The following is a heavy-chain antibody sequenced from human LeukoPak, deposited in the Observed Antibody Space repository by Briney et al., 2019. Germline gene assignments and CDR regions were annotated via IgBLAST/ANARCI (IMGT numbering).Heavy chain of an antibody. D-gene: IGHD3-3*01. CDR2: ISAYNGNT. CDR1: GYTFTSYG. CDR3: ARDKGHFLEWLQDPRYYFDY. V-gene: IGHV1-18*01. Sequence: ASVTVSCKASGYTFTSYGISWVRQAPGQGLEWMGWISAYNGNTNYAQKLQGRVTMTTDTSTSTAYMELRSLRSDDTAVYYCARDKGHFLEWLQDPRYYFDYWGQGTLVTVSS. J-gene: IGHJ4*02.